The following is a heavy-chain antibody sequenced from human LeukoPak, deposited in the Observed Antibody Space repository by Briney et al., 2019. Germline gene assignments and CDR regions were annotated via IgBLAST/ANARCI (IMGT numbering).Heavy chain of an antibody. V-gene: IGHV4-31*03. Sequence: ASQTLSLTCTVSGGSISSGGYYWSWIRQHPGKGLEWIGYIYYSGSTYYNPSLKSRVTISVDTSKNQFSLTLSSVTAADTAVYYCARDHYDSSGYGQLDYWGQGTLVTVSS. CDR2: IYYSGST. D-gene: IGHD3-22*01. CDR3: ARDHYDSSGYGQLDY. J-gene: IGHJ4*02. CDR1: GGSISSGGYY.